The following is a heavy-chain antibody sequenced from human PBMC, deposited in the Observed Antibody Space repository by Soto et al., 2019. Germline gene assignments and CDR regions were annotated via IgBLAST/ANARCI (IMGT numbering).Heavy chain of an antibody. CDR2: IYASRAT. V-gene: IGHV4-59*01. CDR1: GGSIGSFY. D-gene: IGHD3-3*02. Sequence: SETLSLTCTVSGGSIGSFYWSWIRQSPGGTLEWIGYIYASRATTYNPSLESRITMSVDIPNNEFSLDLTSVTAADTAVYYCARSHSFDRSIYHYYFDFWGQGTLVTVSS. J-gene: IGHJ4*02. CDR3: ARSHSFDRSIYHYYFDF.